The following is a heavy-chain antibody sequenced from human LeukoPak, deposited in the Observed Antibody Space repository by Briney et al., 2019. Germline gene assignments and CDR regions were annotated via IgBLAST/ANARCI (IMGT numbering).Heavy chain of an antibody. J-gene: IGHJ4*02. D-gene: IGHD6-6*01. Sequence: PGGTLRLSCTASGCTISSYCWSWVRQPPGKGLEWVSSISGSGGSTYYADSVKGRFTISRDNSKNTLYLQMNSLRAEDTAVYYCAKDRYSSSSGYYFDYWGQGTLVTVSS. CDR1: GCTISSYC. CDR3: AKDRYSSSSGYYFDY. V-gene: IGHV3-23*01. CDR2: ISGSGGST.